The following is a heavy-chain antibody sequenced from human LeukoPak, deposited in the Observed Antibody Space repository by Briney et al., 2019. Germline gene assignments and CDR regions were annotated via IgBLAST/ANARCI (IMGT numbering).Heavy chain of an antibody. J-gene: IGHJ5*02. CDR1: GFTVSSNY. CDR3: ARGSYYYDSSGYYPA. D-gene: IGHD3-22*01. Sequence: GGSLRLSCAASGFTVSSNYMSWIRQAPGKGLEWVSVIYSGGSTYYADSVKGRFTISRDNSKNTLYLQMNSLRAEDTAVYYCARGSYYYDSSGYYPAWGQGTLVTVSS. CDR2: IYSGGST. V-gene: IGHV3-53*01.